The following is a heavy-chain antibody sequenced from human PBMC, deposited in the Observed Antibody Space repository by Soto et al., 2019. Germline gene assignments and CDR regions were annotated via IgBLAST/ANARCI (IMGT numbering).Heavy chain of an antibody. CDR2: IYPGDSDT. V-gene: IGHV5-51*01. D-gene: IGHD2-8*01. J-gene: IGHJ6*02. CDR1: GYRFRNYW. Sequence: LKISCKASGYRFRNYWMGWGRQMPGEGLEWMGIIYPGDSDTSYSPSFQGQVTISADKSISTVYLKWSRRRASDTAMYYCARHGECTDGVCDYYYYYGMDVGAQGTTVTVSS. CDR3: ARHGECTDGVCDYYYYYGMDV.